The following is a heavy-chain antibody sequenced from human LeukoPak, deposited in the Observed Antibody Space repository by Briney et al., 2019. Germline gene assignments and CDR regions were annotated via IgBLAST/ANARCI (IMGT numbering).Heavy chain of an antibody. CDR2: INHSGST. CDR3: ATDDAVARRGFDI. V-gene: IGHV4-34*01. J-gene: IGHJ3*02. CDR1: GGSFSGYY. D-gene: IGHD6-19*01. Sequence: SETLSLTCAVYGGSFSGYYWSWIRQPPGKGLEWIGEINHSGSTNYNPSLKSRVTISVDTSKNQFSLKLSSVTAADTAVYYCATDDAVARRGFDIWGQGTMVTVSS.